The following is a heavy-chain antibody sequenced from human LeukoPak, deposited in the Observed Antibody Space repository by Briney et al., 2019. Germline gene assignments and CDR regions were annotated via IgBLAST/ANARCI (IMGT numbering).Heavy chain of an antibody. Sequence: GGSLRLSCAASGFTFSNAWMSWVRQAPGKGLEWVGRIKSKTDGGTTDYAAPVKGRFTISRDDSKNTLYLQMNSLKTEDTAVYYCTTGYDSSGYYYGYWGQGTLVTVSS. J-gene: IGHJ4*02. CDR2: IKSKTDGGTT. D-gene: IGHD3-22*01. V-gene: IGHV3-15*01. CDR3: TTGYDSSGYYYGY. CDR1: GFTFSNAW.